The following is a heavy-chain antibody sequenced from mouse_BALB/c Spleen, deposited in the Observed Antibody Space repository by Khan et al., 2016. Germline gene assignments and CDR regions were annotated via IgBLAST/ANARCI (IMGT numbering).Heavy chain of an antibody. D-gene: IGHD3-1*01. Sequence: QVQLKQSGAELMKPGASVKISCKATGYTFSSYWIEWVKQRPGHGLEWIGEIFPGGGNTNYNEKFKDKATFTVDTSSNTAYMQLSSLTSEDSAVYYCARGRQLEMRTYWGQGTLVTVSA. V-gene: IGHV1-9*01. CDR2: IFPGGGNT. CDR1: GYTFSSYW. J-gene: IGHJ3*01. CDR3: ARGRQLEMRTY.